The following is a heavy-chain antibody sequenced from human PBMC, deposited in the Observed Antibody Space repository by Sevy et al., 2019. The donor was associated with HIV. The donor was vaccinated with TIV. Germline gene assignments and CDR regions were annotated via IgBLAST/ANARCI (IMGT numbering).Heavy chain of an antibody. Sequence: GGSLRLSCAASGFTVSSNYMSWVRQAPGKGLEWVSVIYSGGSTYYADSVKGRFTIFRDNSKNTLYLQMNSLRAEDTAVYYCARGGVLLWFGELFDWGQGTLVTVSS. CDR3: ARGGVLLWFGELFD. D-gene: IGHD3-10*01. J-gene: IGHJ4*02. CDR1: GFTVSSNY. V-gene: IGHV3-66*01. CDR2: IYSGGST.